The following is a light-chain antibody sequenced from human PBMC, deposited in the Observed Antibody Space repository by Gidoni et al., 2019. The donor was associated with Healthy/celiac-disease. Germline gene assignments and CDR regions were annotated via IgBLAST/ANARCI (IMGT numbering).Light chain of an antibody. CDR1: KLGDKY. V-gene: IGLV3-1*01. CDR3: QAWDSSTAV. Sequence: SYELTQPPSVSVSPRQTASITCSGDKLGDKYACWYQQKPGQSPVLVIYQDSKRPSGIPERFSGSNSGNTATLTIGGTQAMDEADYYCQAWDSSTAVFGGGTKLTVL. CDR2: QDS. J-gene: IGLJ2*01.